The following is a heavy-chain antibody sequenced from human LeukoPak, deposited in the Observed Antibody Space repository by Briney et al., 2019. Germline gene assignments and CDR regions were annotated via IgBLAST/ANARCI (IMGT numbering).Heavy chain of an antibody. J-gene: IGHJ4*02. CDR3: ARATRYDYVWGSYPDY. V-gene: IGHV1-18*01. CDR1: GYTFTSYG. D-gene: IGHD3-16*01. Sequence: ASVKVSCKASGYTFTSYGISWVRQAPGQGLEWIGWISAYNGNTNYAQKLQGRVTMTTDTSTSTAYMELRSLRSDDTAVYYCARATRYDYVWGSYPDYWGQGTLVTVSS. CDR2: ISAYNGNT.